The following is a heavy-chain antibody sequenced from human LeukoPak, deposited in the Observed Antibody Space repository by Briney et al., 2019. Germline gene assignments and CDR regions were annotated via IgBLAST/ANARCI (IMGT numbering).Heavy chain of an antibody. CDR2: MYYTGST. CDR1: GGSMSSSSYY. Sequence: SETLSLTCTVSGGSMSSSSYYWGWIRQPPGKGLEWVATMYYTGSTYFNPSLKSRVTISVDTSKNQFSLKLSSVTAADTAVYYCARPGTWGSLDYWGQGTLVTVSS. CDR3: ARPGTWGSLDY. D-gene: IGHD1-14*01. J-gene: IGHJ4*02. V-gene: IGHV4-39*01.